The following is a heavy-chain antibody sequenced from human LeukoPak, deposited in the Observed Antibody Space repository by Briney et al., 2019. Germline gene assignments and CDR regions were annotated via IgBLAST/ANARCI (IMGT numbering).Heavy chain of an antibody. CDR2: ISYDGSNT. Sequence: GRSLRLSCTASGFTFSGYGMHWVRQAPGMGLEWVAIISYDGSNTFYGDSVKGRFTISRDNSKNTLYVQVNSLGTEDTAAYYCAKGSYYDSSGSFYFDYWGQGTLVTVSS. V-gene: IGHV3-30*18. CDR3: AKGSYYDSSGSFYFDY. CDR1: GFTFSGYG. J-gene: IGHJ4*02. D-gene: IGHD3-22*01.